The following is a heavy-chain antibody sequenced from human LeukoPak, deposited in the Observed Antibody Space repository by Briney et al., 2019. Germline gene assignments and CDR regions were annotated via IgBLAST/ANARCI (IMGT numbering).Heavy chain of an antibody. V-gene: IGHV3-30-3*01. CDR3: ARETGSTVGSTDFDC. CDR2: MSYDGTNK. CDR1: GFTFSSYA. Sequence: QPGRSLRLSCAASGFTFSSYAMHWVRQAPGKGLEWVAVMSYDGTNKYYADSVKGRFTISRDNSKNTLYLQMNSLRAEDTAVYYCARETGSTVGSTDFDCWGLGTLVTVSS. J-gene: IGHJ4*02. D-gene: IGHD4-17*01.